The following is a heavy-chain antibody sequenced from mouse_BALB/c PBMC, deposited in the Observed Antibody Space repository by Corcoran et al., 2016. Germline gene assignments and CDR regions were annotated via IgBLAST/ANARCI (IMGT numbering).Heavy chain of an antibody. V-gene: IGHV1S136*01. CDR1: GYTFTSYV. CDR3: ARLYPGIAMDY. Sequence: EVQLQQSGPELVKPGASVKMSCKVSGYTFTSYVMHWVKQKPGQGLEGIGYINPYNDGTKYNEKFKGKATLTSDKSSSTAYMELSSLTSEDSAVYYCARLYPGIAMDYWGQGTSVTVSS. J-gene: IGHJ4*01. CDR2: INPYNDGT.